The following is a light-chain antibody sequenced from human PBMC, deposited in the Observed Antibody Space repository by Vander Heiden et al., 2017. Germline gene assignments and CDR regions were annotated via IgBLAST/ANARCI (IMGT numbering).Light chain of an antibody. J-gene: IGKJ1*01. CDR2: WAS. V-gene: IGKV4-1*01. Sequence: DIVLTQSPDSLAVSLGERATINCKSSQSVLSSFNSKNHIAWFRQKPRQPPELLIYWASTRESGVPDRFSGSGSGTDFTLTISNMQAEDVAVYYCEQHSTKTFGQGTKVEIK. CDR3: EQHSTKT. CDR1: QSVLSSFNSKNH.